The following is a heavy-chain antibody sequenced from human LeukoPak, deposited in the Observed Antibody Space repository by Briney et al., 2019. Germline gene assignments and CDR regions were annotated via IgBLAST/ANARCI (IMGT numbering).Heavy chain of an antibody. CDR3: ARGSGDGYNGAGY. CDR2: IYYSGST. V-gene: IGHV4-39*07. J-gene: IGHJ4*02. Sequence: PSETLSLTCTVSGGSISSSSYYWGWIRQPPGKGLEWIGNIYYSGSTYYNPSLKSRVTISVDTSKNQFSLKLSSVTAADTAVYYCARGSGDGYNGAGYWGQGTLVTVSS. CDR1: GGSISSSSYY. D-gene: IGHD5-24*01.